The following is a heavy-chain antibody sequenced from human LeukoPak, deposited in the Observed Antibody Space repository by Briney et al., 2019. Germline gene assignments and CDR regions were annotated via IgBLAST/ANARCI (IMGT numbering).Heavy chain of an antibody. D-gene: IGHD3-10*01. CDR2: IIPIFGTA. Sequence: ASVKVSCKASGGTFSSYAISWVRQAPGQGLEWMGGIIPIFGTANYAQKFQGRVTITADKSTSTAYMELSSPRSEDTAVYYCARGTITMVRGVMDYYGMDVWGKGTTVTVSS. CDR3: ARGTITMVRGVMDYYGMDV. CDR1: GGTFSSYA. J-gene: IGHJ6*04. V-gene: IGHV1-69*06.